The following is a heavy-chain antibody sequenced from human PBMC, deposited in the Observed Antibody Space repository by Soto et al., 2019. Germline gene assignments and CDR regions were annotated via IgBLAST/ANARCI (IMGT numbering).Heavy chain of an antibody. Sequence: EVHLLESGGGLVQPGGSLRLSCTASGFSFSTSVMTWVRQAPGQGLEWVASISENGGSRGGTYYADSVKGRVTISRDNSNNTLYLQLDSLRGADTAVYFCASAKAVVIAALGIWGQVTMVTVSS. CDR3: ASAKAVVIAALGI. D-gene: IGHD2-21*01. CDR1: GFSFSTSV. J-gene: IGHJ3*02. V-gene: IGHV3-23*01. CDR2: ISENGGSRGGT.